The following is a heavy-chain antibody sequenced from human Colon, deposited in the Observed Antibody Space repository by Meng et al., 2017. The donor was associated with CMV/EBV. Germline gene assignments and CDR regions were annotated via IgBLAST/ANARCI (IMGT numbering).Heavy chain of an antibody. Sequence: GESLKISCVASGFTFSRHWMHWVRQVPGKGPEWVSHINGDGTTTSHADSVKGRFTISRDHAKNTLFLQMNSLGADDTGVYFCTTDRVGAMFYTNPFDYWGQGTLVTVSS. CDR2: INGDGTTT. V-gene: IGHV3-74*01. CDR3: TTDRVGAMFYTNPFDY. J-gene: IGHJ4*02. D-gene: IGHD1-26*01. CDR1: GFTFSRHW.